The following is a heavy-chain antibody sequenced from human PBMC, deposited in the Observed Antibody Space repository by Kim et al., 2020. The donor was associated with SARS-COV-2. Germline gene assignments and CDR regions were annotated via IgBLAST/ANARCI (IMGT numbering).Heavy chain of an antibody. CDR3: ARDPTYRYAYFYMDV. Sequence: GGSLRLSCAASGFTFSSYSMNWVRQAPGKGLEWVSSISSSGSYIYYVDSVKGRFTISRDNAKKSIYLQMNSLRAEDTAVYYCARDPTYRYAYFYMDVWG. J-gene: IGHJ6*03. D-gene: IGHD4-4*01. CDR2: ISSSGSYI. V-gene: IGHV3-21*01. CDR1: GFTFSSYS.